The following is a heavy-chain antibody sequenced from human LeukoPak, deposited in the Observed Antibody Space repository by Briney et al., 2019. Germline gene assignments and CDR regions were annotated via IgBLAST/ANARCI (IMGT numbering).Heavy chain of an antibody. D-gene: IGHD3-10*01. V-gene: IGHV3-66*01. CDR1: GFDVTSKY. Sequence: GGSLRPSCAASGFDVTSKYMTWVRQTPEKGLDWVSVIYSAASTLYAASVKGRFTISRDKSNNTLYLEMNSLRAEDTAVYYCARGDGYYYGSGSYCDFWGQGTLVTVSS. J-gene: IGHJ4*02. CDR2: IYSAAST. CDR3: ARGDGYYYGSGSYCDF.